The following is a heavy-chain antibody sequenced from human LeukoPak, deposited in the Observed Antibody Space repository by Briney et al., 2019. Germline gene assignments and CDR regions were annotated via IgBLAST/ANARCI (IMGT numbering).Heavy chain of an antibody. Sequence: GGSLRLSCAASGFTFSSYAMSWVRQAPGKGLEWVSGISGSGTSTYYADSAKGRFTISRDNSKNTLYLQMDSLRAEDTAVYYCAKARYNSGWYGLDPWGQGTLITISS. J-gene: IGHJ5*02. CDR2: ISGSGTST. V-gene: IGHV3-23*01. CDR3: AKARYNSGWYGLDP. D-gene: IGHD6-19*01. CDR1: GFTFSSYA.